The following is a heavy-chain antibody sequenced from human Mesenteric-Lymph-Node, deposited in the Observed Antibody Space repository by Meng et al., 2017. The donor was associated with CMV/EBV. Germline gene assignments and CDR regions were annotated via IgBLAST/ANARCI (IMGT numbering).Heavy chain of an antibody. D-gene: IGHD3-16*01. V-gene: IGHV3-53*05. CDR1: GFSVNINY. J-gene: IGHJ4*02. CDR2: LHAAGDT. Sequence: GGSLRLSCAASGFSVNINYMGWVRQAPGKGLEWVSLLHAAGDTYYADSVKGRFTISRDNSKNMLYLQMNSLRVEDTAVYYCARVDFEAGLWRRVNWGQGTLVTVSS. CDR3: ARVDFEAGLWRRVN.